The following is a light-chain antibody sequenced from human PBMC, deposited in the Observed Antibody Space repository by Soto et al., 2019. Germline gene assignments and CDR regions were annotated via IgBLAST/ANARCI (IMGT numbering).Light chain of an antibody. J-gene: IGKJ2*01. V-gene: IGKV3-20*01. CDR1: QSVSSSY. CDR2: DAS. CDR3: QHYGSSPYT. Sequence: EIVLTQSPGTLSLSPGERATLSCRAGQSVSSSYLAWYQQKPGQAPRLIIYDASSRATGIPDRFSGSGSGTDFPLTISRLEPDDFAVYYCQHYGSSPYTFGQGTKLEIK.